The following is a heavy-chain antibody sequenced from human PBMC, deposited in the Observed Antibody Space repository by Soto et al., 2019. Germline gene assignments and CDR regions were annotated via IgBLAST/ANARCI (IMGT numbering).Heavy chain of an antibody. CDR2: ISYDGSNK. Sequence: GGSLRLSCAASGFTFSSYGMHWVRQAPGKGLEWVAVISYDGSNKYYADSVKGRFTISRDNSKNTLYLQMNSLRAEDTAVYYCAKGGYSGYDLGGYWGQGTLVTVSS. CDR1: GFTFSSYG. J-gene: IGHJ4*02. D-gene: IGHD5-12*01. V-gene: IGHV3-30*18. CDR3: AKGGYSGYDLGGY.